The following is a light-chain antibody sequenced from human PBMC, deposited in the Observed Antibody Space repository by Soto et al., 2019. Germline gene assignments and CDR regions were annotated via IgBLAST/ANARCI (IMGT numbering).Light chain of an antibody. V-gene: IGLV3-25*03. CDR1: ALPKQY. CDR2: KDS. J-gene: IGLJ2*01. Sequence: SYELTQPPSVSVSPGQTARITCSGAALPKQYAYWYQQKPGQAPVLAIYKDSERPSGIPERFSGSSSGTTVTLTISGVQAEDEADYYCQSADSSGTYVVFGGGTKVTVL. CDR3: QSADSSGTYVV.